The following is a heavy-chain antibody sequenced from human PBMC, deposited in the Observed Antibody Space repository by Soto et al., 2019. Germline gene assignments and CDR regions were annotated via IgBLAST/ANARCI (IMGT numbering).Heavy chain of an antibody. CDR2: ISSSGSTK. CDR1: GFTFSSYE. V-gene: IGHV3-48*03. Sequence: GGSLRLSCEGSGFTFSSYEMNWVRQAPGKGLEWVSYISSSGSTKNYADSVKGRFTITRDNVKNSLYLQMNSLRAEDTAVYYCARVPRNFYYNGMDVWGQGTTVTVSS. CDR3: ARVPRNFYYNGMDV. J-gene: IGHJ6*02.